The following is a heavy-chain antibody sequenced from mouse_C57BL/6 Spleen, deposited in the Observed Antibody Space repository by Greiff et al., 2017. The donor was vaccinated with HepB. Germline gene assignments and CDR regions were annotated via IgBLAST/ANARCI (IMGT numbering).Heavy chain of an antibody. CDR1: GFNIKDYY. CDR2: IDPEDGDT. Sequence: EVQLQQSGAELVRPGASVKLSCTASGFNIKDYYMHWVKQRPEQGLEWIGRIDPEDGDTEYAPKFQGKATMTADTSSNTAYLQLSSLTADDTAVYYCTTGGYYTPFAYWGQGTLVTVSA. V-gene: IGHV14-1*01. D-gene: IGHD2-12*01. J-gene: IGHJ3*01. CDR3: TTGGYYTPFAY.